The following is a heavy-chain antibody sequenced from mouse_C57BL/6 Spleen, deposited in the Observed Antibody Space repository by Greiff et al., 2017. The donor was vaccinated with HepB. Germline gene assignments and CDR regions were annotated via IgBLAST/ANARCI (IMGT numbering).Heavy chain of an antibody. CDR3: ARSEYDYDSWFAY. CDR2: IHPNSGST. V-gene: IGHV1-64*01. J-gene: IGHJ3*01. Sequence: QVQLQQPGAELVKPGASVKLSCKASGYTFTSYWMHWVKQRPGQGLEWIGMIHPNSGSTNYNEKFKSKATLTVDKSSSTAYMQLSSLTSEDSAVYYCARSEYDYDSWFAYCGQGTLVTVSA. CDR1: GYTFTSYW. D-gene: IGHD2-4*01.